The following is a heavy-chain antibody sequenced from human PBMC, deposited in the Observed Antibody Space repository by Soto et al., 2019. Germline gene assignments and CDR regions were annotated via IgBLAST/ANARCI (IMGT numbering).Heavy chain of an antibody. CDR3: ASRGERDYYDTSGYG. CDR2: IIPIFGTT. CDR1: GGTFSNYA. V-gene: IGHV1-69*12. D-gene: IGHD3-22*01. J-gene: IGHJ1*01. Sequence: QVQLVQSGAEVKKPGSSVKVSCKASGGTFSNYALSWVRQAPGQGLEWMGDIIPIFGTTNNAQKFQGRFTITADEATSTAYMELSSLRSEDTAFYYWASRGERDYYDTSGYGGGQGTLVTVSS.